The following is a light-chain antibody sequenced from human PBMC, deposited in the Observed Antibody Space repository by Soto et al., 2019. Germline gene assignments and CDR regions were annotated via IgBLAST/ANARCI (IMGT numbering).Light chain of an antibody. CDR2: GAS. J-gene: IGKJ3*01. V-gene: IGKV3-20*01. Sequence: EIVLTQSPGTLSLSPGERATLSCRASQSVSSSYLAWYQQKPGQAPRLLIYGASSRATGIPDRFSGSGSGTYFTLTISRLEPEDFAVYSCQQYGSSPPGPTCGPGTKVDIK. CDR3: QQYGSSPPGPT. CDR1: QSVSSSY.